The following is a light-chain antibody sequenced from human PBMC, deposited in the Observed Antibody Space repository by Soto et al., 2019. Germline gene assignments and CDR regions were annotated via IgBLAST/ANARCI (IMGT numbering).Light chain of an antibody. J-gene: IGKJ4*01. CDR1: QSVSSSY. V-gene: IGKV3-20*01. CDR3: QQYGSSPPSLT. CDR2: SAS. Sequence: EIVLTQSPGTLSLSPGERATLSCRASQSVSSSYLAWYQQKPGQAPRLLIYSASSRATGIPDRFSGSGSGTDFTLTISRLEPEDCAVYYCQQYGSSPPSLTFGGGTKVEIK.